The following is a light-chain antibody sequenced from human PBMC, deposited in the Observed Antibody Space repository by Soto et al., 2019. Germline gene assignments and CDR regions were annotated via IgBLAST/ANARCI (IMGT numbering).Light chain of an antibody. Sequence: ETVLTQSPSTLSLSPGERATLTCWASQSVGSSLAWYQQKPGQAPRLLIYDASKRATGIPARFSGSGSGTDFTLTITSLEPEDFAIFYCQHRSNRALTFGGGTKVEI. CDR1: QSVGSS. CDR2: DAS. V-gene: IGKV3-11*01. J-gene: IGKJ4*01. CDR3: QHRSNRALT.